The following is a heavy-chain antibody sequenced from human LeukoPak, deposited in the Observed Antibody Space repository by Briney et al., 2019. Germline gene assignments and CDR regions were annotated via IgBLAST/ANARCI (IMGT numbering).Heavy chain of an antibody. Sequence: PGGSLRLSCAASGFTYSSNWMHWVRQAPGKGLVWVSRVSGDGSTTYYADSEKGRFTMSRDNAKNTLYLQINSLRVEDTAVYYCARQNYGNPDYSGQGTLVTVSS. CDR2: VSGDGSTT. J-gene: IGHJ4*02. CDR1: GFTYSSNW. CDR3: ARQNYGNPDY. V-gene: IGHV3-74*01. D-gene: IGHD3-16*01.